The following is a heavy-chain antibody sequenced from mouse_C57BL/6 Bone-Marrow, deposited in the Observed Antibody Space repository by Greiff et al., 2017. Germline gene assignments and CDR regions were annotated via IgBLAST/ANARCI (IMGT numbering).Heavy chain of an antibody. V-gene: IGHV7-3*01. CDR1: GFTFTDYY. Sequence: EVHLVESGGGLVQPGGSLSLSCAASGFTFTDYYMSWVRQPPGKALEWLGFIRNKANGYTTEYSASVKGRFTISRDNSQSILYLQMNALRAEDSATYYCARYYGSPWYFDVWGTGTTVTVSS. D-gene: IGHD1-1*01. J-gene: IGHJ1*03. CDR2: IRNKANGYTT. CDR3: ARYYGSPWYFDV.